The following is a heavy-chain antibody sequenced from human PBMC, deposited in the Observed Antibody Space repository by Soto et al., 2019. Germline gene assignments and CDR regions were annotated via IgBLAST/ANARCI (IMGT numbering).Heavy chain of an antibody. J-gene: IGHJ6*02. Sequence: GASVKDSCKASGSTFTGYYMHWVRHGPVQALVWMGWINPNSGGTNYAVTFPGRVTMTRETSISRAYMELSRRRSDDTAVYYCVRDIGTYQLLAYYYHGMDVWGQGIAVTVSS. D-gene: IGHD2-2*01. V-gene: IGHV1-2*02. CDR1: GSTFTGYY. CDR2: INPNSGGT. CDR3: VRDIGTYQLLAYYYHGMDV.